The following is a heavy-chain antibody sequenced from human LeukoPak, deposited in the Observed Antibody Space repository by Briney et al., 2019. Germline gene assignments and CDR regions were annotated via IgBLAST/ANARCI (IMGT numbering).Heavy chain of an antibody. D-gene: IGHD2-2*01. J-gene: IGHJ3*01. Sequence: GGSLRLSCRASGFTFSSHEMNWVRQAPGKGLEWLSYISNGGDNIYYADPMKGRFTISRDNAKNSLFLQMYSLRAEDTAVYYCVRGGFCSSSICYSFNAFDVWGQGTTVTDSP. CDR3: VRGGFCSSSICYSFNAFDV. CDR1: GFTFSSHE. CDR2: ISNGGDNI. V-gene: IGHV3-48*03.